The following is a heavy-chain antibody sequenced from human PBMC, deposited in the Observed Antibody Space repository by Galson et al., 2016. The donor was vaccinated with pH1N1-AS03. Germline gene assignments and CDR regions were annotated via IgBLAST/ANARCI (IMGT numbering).Heavy chain of an antibody. J-gene: IGHJ4*02. Sequence: SLRLSCAASGFTFSRYPMAWVRQTPGKGLQWVATIKEDGSETNYVESVKGRFTIFRDNAKNSLYLQMNSLRADDTAVYYCARADWGSADYWGQGTLVTVSS. CDR1: GFTFSRYP. CDR2: IKEDGSET. CDR3: ARADWGSADY. V-gene: IGHV3-7*03. D-gene: IGHD7-27*01.